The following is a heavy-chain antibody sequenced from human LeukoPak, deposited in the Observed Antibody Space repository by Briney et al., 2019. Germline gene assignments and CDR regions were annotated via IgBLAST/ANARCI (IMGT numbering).Heavy chain of an antibody. CDR2: IYPGDSDT. CDR1: GYSFTSYW. V-gene: IGHV5-51*01. Sequence: GESLKISCKGSGYSFTSYWIGWVRQMPGKGLEWMGIIYPGDSDTRYSPSFQGQVTISADKSISTAYLQWSSLKASDTAMYYCARDLEPTYLYYDILTGYAFDIWGQGTMVTVSS. J-gene: IGHJ3*02. D-gene: IGHD3-9*01. CDR3: ARDLEPTYLYYDILTGYAFDI.